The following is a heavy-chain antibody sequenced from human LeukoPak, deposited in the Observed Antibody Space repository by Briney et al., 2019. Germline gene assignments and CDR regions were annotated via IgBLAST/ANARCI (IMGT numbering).Heavy chain of an antibody. CDR3: ARGQCSGYYSYDPYFDY. J-gene: IGHJ4*02. D-gene: IGHD3-22*01. V-gene: IGHV4-34*01. CDR2: INHSGST. Sequence: SETLSLTCAVYGGSFSGYYWSWIRQPPGKGLEWIGEINHSGSTNYNPSLKSRVTISVDTSKNQFSLKLSSVTAADTAVYYCARGQCSGYYSYDPYFDYWGQGTLVTVSS. CDR1: GGSFSGYY.